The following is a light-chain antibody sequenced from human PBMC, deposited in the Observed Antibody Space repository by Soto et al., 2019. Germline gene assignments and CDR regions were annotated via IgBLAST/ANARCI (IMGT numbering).Light chain of an antibody. J-gene: IGKJ2*01. Sequence: EIVMTQSPATLSVSPGERATLSCSASQSVNSNLAWYQQKPGQAPRLLIYGTSTRSTGIPASFSGSGSGTEFTLTISSLESEDFAVYYCQQYNTWPPRYTYGQRTKLEIK. CDR1: QSVNSN. CDR2: GTS. CDR3: QQYNTWPPRYT. V-gene: IGKV3-15*01.